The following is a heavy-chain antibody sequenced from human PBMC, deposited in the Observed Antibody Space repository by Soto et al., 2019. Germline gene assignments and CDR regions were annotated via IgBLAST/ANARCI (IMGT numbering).Heavy chain of an antibody. J-gene: IGHJ6*02. CDR2: ISYDGGSK. V-gene: IGHV3-30*18. D-gene: IGHD1-26*01. CDR1: GFTFSSYG. Sequence: QVQLVESGGGVVQPGRSLRLSCAASGFTFSSYGMHWVRQAPGKGLEWVAVISYDGGSKYYADSVKGRLTISRDNPKNTLYLQMNSLRAEDTAVYYCAKDGKAGYGMVVWGQGTTVTVSS. CDR3: AKDGKAGYGMVV.